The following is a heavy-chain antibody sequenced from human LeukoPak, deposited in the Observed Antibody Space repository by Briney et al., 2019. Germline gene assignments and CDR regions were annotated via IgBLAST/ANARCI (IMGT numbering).Heavy chain of an antibody. D-gene: IGHD5-18*01. CDR2: IYYSGST. J-gene: IGHJ5*02. CDR1: GGSISSGGYY. Sequence: PSQTLSLTCTVSGGSISSGGYYWSWIRQHPGKGLEWIGYIYYSGSTYYNPSLKSRVIISVDTSKNQFSLKLSSVTAADMAVYYCARTGEPWLRGNWFDPWGQGTLVTVSS. CDR3: ARTGEPWLRGNWFDP. V-gene: IGHV4-31*03.